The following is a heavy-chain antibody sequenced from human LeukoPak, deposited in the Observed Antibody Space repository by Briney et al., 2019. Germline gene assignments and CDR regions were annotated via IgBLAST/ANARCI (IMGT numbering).Heavy chain of an antibody. CDR3: AKDLYLGGGNWFDP. V-gene: IGHV3-30*18. D-gene: IGHD3-16*01. J-gene: IGHJ5*02. CDR1: GFTFSSYG. CDR2: IPYDGSNK. Sequence: PGGSLRLSCAASGFTFSSYGMHWVRQAPGKGLEWVAVIPYDGSNKYYADSVKGRFTISRDNSKNTLYLQMNSLRAEDTAVYYCAKDLYLGGGNWFDPWGQGTLVTVSS.